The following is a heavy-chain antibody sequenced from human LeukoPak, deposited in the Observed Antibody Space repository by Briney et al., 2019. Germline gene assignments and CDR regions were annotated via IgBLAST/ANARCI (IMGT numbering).Heavy chain of an antibody. CDR1: GFTFSDYY. J-gene: IGHJ4*02. Sequence: GGSLRLSCAASGFTFSDYYMSWIRQAPGKGLEWVSYISSSGSTIYYADSVKGRFTISRDNAKNSLYLQMNSLRAEDTAVYYCARDLYSLSTAMADLDYWGQGTLVTVSS. CDR2: ISSSGSTI. V-gene: IGHV3-11*01. D-gene: IGHD5-18*01. CDR3: ARDLYSLSTAMADLDY.